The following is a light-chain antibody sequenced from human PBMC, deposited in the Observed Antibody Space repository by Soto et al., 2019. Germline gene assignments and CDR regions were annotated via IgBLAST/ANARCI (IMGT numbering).Light chain of an antibody. V-gene: IGKV1-16*01. Sequence: DIQMTQSPSSLSASVGDRVTITCRASQGISSFLAWFQQKPGKAPKSLIYDASTLQSGVSSRFSGSGSDTHFTLNISSLQPEDFATYYCQQYHSSPASFGQGTKVEIK. J-gene: IGKJ1*01. CDR2: DAS. CDR3: QQYHSSPAS. CDR1: QGISSF.